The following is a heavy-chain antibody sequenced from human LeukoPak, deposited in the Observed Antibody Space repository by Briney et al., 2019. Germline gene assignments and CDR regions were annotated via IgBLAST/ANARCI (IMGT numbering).Heavy chain of an antibody. J-gene: IGHJ3*02. D-gene: IGHD3-22*01. Sequence: SVKVSCKASGGTFSSYAISWVRQAPGQGLEWMGGIIPIFGTANYAQEFQGRVTITADESTSTAYMELSSLRSEDTAVYYCARDQSSGPDLDAFDIWGQGIMVTVSS. CDR3: ARDQSSGPDLDAFDI. CDR1: GGTFSSYA. V-gene: IGHV1-69*01. CDR2: IIPIFGTA.